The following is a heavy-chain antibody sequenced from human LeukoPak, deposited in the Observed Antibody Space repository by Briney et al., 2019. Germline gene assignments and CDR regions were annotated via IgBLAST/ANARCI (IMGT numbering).Heavy chain of an antibody. CDR1: GYTFTSYD. D-gene: IGHD4-17*01. J-gene: IGHJ4*02. CDR3: ARALGDYVFDY. V-gene: IGHV1-8*01. Sequence: GASVKVSCKASGYTFTSYDINWVRQATGQGLEWMGWMNPNSGDTGYVQKFQGRVTMTRSTSISTAYMELSSLRSEDTAVYYCARALGDYVFDYWGQGTLVTVSS. CDR2: MNPNSGDT.